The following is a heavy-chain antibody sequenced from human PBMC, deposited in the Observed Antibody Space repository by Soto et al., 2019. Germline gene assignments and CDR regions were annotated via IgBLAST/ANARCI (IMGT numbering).Heavy chain of an antibody. J-gene: IGHJ5*02. D-gene: IGHD3-16*02. CDR2: IYSSGRT. CDR1: GGSMNSGEYY. Sequence: QVQLQESGPGLVKPSQTLSPTCSMSGGSMNSGEYYWNWIRQDPGKGLEWIGYIYSSGRTHYNPSLKSRINISLDTSNNLLSLKLSSVTAADTAVYYCARMGLHLGELSRNWFDPWGRGTLVTVSS. V-gene: IGHV4-31*03. CDR3: ARMGLHLGELSRNWFDP.